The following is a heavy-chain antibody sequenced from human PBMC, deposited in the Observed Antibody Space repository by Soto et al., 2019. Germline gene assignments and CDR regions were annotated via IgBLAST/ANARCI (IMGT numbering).Heavy chain of an antibody. CDR2: ISSSSSTI. Sequence: EVQLVESGGGLVQPGGSLRLSCAASGFTFSSYSMNWVRQAPGKGLEWVSYISSSSSTIYYADSVKGRFTISRDNAKNSLYLQINSLRAEDTAVYYCARNFDFWSGYYDYWGQGTLVTVSS. V-gene: IGHV3-48*01. J-gene: IGHJ4*02. CDR1: GFTFSSYS. CDR3: ARNFDFWSGYYDY. D-gene: IGHD3-3*01.